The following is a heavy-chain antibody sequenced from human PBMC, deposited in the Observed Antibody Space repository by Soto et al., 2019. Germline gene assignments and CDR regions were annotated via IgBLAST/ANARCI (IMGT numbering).Heavy chain of an antibody. V-gene: IGHV1-18*01. Sequence: GASVKVSCKASGYTFTSYGISWVRQAPGQGLEWMGWISAYNGNTNYAQKLQGRVTMTTDTSTSTAYMELRSLRSGDTAVYYCARAYDSSGYYYYFDYWGQGTLVTVSS. CDR3: ARAYDSSGYYYYFDY. CDR2: ISAYNGNT. D-gene: IGHD3-22*01. J-gene: IGHJ4*02. CDR1: GYTFTSYG.